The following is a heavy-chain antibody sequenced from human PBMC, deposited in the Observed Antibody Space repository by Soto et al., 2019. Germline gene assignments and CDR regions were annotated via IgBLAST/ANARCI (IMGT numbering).Heavy chain of an antibody. J-gene: IGHJ5*02. CDR2: IAYDGSNK. V-gene: IGHV3-30*18. D-gene: IGHD2-2*01. CDR1: GFTFSSYG. CDR3: AKDNCVSPSCYRLYNGFDP. Sequence: QVQLVESGGGVVQPGRSLRLSCVASGFTFSSYGMHWVRQAPGKGLEWVAVIAYDGSNKYYADSVKGRVTISRDNSKXXRXXQMNSLRAEDTAVYYCAKDNCVSPSCYRLYNGFDPWGQGTLVTVSS.